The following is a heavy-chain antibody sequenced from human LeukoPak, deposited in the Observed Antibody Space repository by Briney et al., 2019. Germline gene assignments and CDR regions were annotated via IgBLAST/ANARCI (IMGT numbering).Heavy chain of an antibody. D-gene: IGHD6-13*01. CDR1: GYTFTGYY. CDR2: INPNSGGT. CDR3: ARDWYSSSWYFDY. V-gene: IGHV1-2*02. Sequence: ASVKVSCKASGYTFTGYYMHWVRQAPGQGLGWMGWINPNSGGTNYAQKFQGRVTMTRDTSISTAYMELSRLRSDDTAVYYCARDWYSSSWYFDYWGQGTLVTVSS. J-gene: IGHJ4*02.